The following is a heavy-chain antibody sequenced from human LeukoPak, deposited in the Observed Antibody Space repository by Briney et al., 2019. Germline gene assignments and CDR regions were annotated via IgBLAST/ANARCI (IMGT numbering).Heavy chain of an antibody. CDR1: GGSISSYY. Sequence: SETLSLTCTVSGGSISSYYWSWIRQSPGKGLECIGYIHYTGSTNYNPSLKSRVTISVETSKNQFPLKLKSVTAADTAVYYCARGGYYGSGNDFRFDPWGQGTLVTVSS. D-gene: IGHD3-10*01. CDR2: IHYTGST. CDR3: ARGGYYGSGNDFRFDP. J-gene: IGHJ5*02. V-gene: IGHV4-59*01.